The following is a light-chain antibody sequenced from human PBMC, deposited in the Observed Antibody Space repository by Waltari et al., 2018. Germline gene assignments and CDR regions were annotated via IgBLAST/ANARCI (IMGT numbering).Light chain of an antibody. V-gene: IGKV4-1*01. CDR1: QSVLSSSNNKNY. CDR2: WSS. Sequence: DIVMTQFPDSLAVSLRAGSTIDCKSRQSVLSSSNNKNYLGCYQQKPGQPPQLLISWSSTRESGVPDRFSGSWSGTDFTLTISSLHAEDVAVYYCQQCYTSPYTFGQGTKLEIK. J-gene: IGKJ2*01. CDR3: QQCYTSPYT.